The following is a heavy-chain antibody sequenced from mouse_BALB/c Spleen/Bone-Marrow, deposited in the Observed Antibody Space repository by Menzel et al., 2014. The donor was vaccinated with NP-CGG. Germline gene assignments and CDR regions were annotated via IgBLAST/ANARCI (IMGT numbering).Heavy chain of an antibody. D-gene: IGHD1-1*01. J-gene: IGHJ1*01. CDR1: GYSFTGYT. V-gene: IGHV1-18*01. CDR3: ASYYGSTSFFDV. Sequence: EVQLQQSGPELVKPGASMKISCKASGYSFTGYTMNWVKQSHGKNLEWIGLINPYNGGTTYNQYFKGKAALTVDRSSSTAYMELLSLTSEDSAVYYCASYYGSTSFFDVWGAGTTVTVSS. CDR2: INPYNGGT.